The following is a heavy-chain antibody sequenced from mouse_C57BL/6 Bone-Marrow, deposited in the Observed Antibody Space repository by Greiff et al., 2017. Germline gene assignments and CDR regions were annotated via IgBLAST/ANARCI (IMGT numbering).Heavy chain of an antibody. CDR3: GRGLRPFAY. CDR2: ISDGGSYT. V-gene: IGHV5-4*03. D-gene: IGHD2-4*01. Sequence: EVKLVESGGGLVKPGGSLKLSCAASGFTFSSYAMSWVRQTPEKRLEWVATISDGGSYTYYPDNVKGRFTISRDNAKNNLYLQMSHLKSEDTAMYYCGRGLRPFAYWGQGTLVTVSA. J-gene: IGHJ3*01. CDR1: GFTFSSYA.